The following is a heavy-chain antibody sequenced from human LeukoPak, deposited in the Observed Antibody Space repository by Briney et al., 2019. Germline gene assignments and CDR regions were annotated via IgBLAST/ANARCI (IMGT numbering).Heavy chain of an antibody. D-gene: IGHD4-11*01. Sequence: PGGSLRLSCAASGFTFDDYAMHWVRQAPGKGLEWVPGISWNSGSIGYADSVKGRFTISRDNAKNSLYPQMNSLRAEDTALYYCAKDYDYRLDYWGQGTLVTVSS. CDR1: GFTFDDYA. CDR3: AKDYDYRLDY. J-gene: IGHJ4*02. V-gene: IGHV3-9*01. CDR2: ISWNSGSI.